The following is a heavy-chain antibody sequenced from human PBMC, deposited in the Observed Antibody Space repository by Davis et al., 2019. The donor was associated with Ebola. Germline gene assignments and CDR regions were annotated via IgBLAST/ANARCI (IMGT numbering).Heavy chain of an antibody. J-gene: IGHJ1*01. CDR1: GFTFSSYS. V-gene: IGHV3-48*01. CDR2: ISSSSSTI. Sequence: GESLKISCAASGFTFSSYSMNWVRQAPGKGLEWVSYISSSSSTIYYADSVKGRFTISRDNSKNTLYLQMNSLRVEDTAVYYCARPVAGTAEYFQHWGQGTLVTVSS. CDR3: ARPVAGTAEYFQH. D-gene: IGHD6-19*01.